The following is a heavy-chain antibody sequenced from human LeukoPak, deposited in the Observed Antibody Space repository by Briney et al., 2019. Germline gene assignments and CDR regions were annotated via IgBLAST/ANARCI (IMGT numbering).Heavy chain of an antibody. CDR2: IYSGGST. CDR1: GFTVSINY. CDR3: ARAQEGSWSRPFDY. D-gene: IGHD6-13*01. J-gene: IGHJ4*02. Sequence: GGSLRLSCAASGFTVSINYMSWVRQAPGKGLEWVSIIYSGGSTYYADSVKGRFTISRDNSKNTLYLQMNSLRAEDTAVYYCARAQEGSWSRPFDYWGQGTLVTVSS. V-gene: IGHV3-66*01.